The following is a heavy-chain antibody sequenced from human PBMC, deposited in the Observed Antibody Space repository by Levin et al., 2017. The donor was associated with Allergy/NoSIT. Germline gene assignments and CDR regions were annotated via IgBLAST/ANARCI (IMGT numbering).Heavy chain of an antibody. Sequence: SETLSLTCTVSGGSISSGDYYWSWIRQPPATGLEWIGYIYYSGSTYYNPSLKSRVTISVDTSKNQFSLKLTSVTAADTAVYYCARTYYDYVWGSFRIGYFDSWGQGTLVPVSS. V-gene: IGHV4-30-4*01. CDR2: IYYSGST. CDR3: ARTYYDYVWGSFRIGYFDS. J-gene: IGHJ4*02. D-gene: IGHD3-16*02. CDR1: GGSISSGDYY.